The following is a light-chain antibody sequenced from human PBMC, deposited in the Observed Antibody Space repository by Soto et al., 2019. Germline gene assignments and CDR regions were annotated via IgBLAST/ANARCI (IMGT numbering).Light chain of an antibody. CDR1: QSVSRSY. Sequence: EIVLTQSPGTLSLSPGERATLSCRASQSVSRSYLAWYQQKPGQAPRLLIYGASNRATGIPDRFSGGGSGTDFTLTISRLEPEDFAVYYCQQYGSSSTFGQGTRLEIK. V-gene: IGKV3-20*01. CDR3: QQYGSSST. CDR2: GAS. J-gene: IGKJ5*01.